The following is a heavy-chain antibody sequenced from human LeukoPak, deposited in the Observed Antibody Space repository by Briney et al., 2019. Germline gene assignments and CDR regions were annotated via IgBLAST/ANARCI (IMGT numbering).Heavy chain of an antibody. CDR1: GYTFTSYD. CDR3: ARWFGGSTEHYGLDV. J-gene: IGHJ6*02. D-gene: IGHD3-10*01. Sequence: ASVKVSCKASGYTFTSYDINWLRQATGQGLEWMGWMNPNSGNTAYAQKFRGRVTMTRNTSITTAYMELSSLTSEDTAVYYCARWFGGSTEHYGLDVWGQGTTVTVSS. V-gene: IGHV1-8*01. CDR2: MNPNSGNT.